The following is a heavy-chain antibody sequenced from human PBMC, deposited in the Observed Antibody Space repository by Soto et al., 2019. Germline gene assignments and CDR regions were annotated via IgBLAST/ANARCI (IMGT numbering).Heavy chain of an antibody. V-gene: IGHV4-34*01. D-gene: IGHD6-6*01. CDR3: ARGKLAPYYYYYMDV. CDR2: INHSGST. Sequence: SETLSLTCAVYGGSFSGYYWSWIRQPPGKGLEWIGEINHSGSTNYNPSLKSRVTISVDTSKNQFSLKLSSVTAADTAVYYCARGKLAPYYYYYMDVWGKGTTVTVSS. CDR1: GGSFSGYY. J-gene: IGHJ6*03.